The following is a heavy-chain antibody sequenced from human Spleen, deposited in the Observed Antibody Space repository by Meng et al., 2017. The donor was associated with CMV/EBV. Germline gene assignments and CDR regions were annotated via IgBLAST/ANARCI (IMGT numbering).Heavy chain of an antibody. CDR1: GDSINNNAYY. CDR3: AREGYYDNTAFDP. Sequence: QAQLPALGPAPVKPSDTLSLTRTFSGDSINNNAYYWGWIRQPPQRGLELIGSVYYGGTTYYRPSLKRRVTISIDTSKNQFSLKLRSVTAADTAVYFCAREGYYDNTAFDPWGQGTLVTVSS. V-gene: IGHV4-39*07. CDR2: VYYGGTT. D-gene: IGHD3-16*01. J-gene: IGHJ5*02.